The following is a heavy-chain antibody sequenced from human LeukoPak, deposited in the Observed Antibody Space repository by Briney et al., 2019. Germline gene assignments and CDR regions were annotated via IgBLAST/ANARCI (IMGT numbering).Heavy chain of an antibody. Sequence: GGSLRLSCAASGFTFNSYGMSWVRQAPGKVLEWVSYISSSGSTIYYADSVKGRFTISRDNAKNSLYLQMNSLRAEDTAVYYCAKVWHYYYMDVWGKGTTVTVSS. D-gene: IGHD2-21*01. CDR3: AKVWHYYYMDV. V-gene: IGHV3-48*04. CDR2: ISSSGSTI. CDR1: GFTFNSYG. J-gene: IGHJ6*03.